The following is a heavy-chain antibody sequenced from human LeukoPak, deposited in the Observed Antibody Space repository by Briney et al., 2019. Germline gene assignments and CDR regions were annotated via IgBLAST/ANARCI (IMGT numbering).Heavy chain of an antibody. CDR2: VIPILGTT. CDR1: GPTFSRSA. J-gene: IGHJ4*02. Sequence: SVRVSCKASGPTFSRSAISWVRQAPGQGLEWSGGVIPILGTTNYAQKFQDRVSTTTDESTSTAYMEVSSLRSVDTAVYFCARDDGSATLGFDSWGQGTLVTVSS. CDR3: ARDDGSATLGFDS. D-gene: IGHD1-26*01. V-gene: IGHV1-69*05.